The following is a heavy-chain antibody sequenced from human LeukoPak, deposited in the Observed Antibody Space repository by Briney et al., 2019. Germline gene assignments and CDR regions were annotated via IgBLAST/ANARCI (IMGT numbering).Heavy chain of an antibody. D-gene: IGHD3-22*01. CDR1: GGSFSGYY. CDR2: INHSGST. J-gene: IGHJ5*02. Sequence: SETLSLTCAVYGGSFSGYYWSWIRQPPGKGLEWIGEINHSGSTNYNPSLKSRVTISVDTSKNQFSLKLSSVTAADTAVYYCARHKYDSSGYYYVGNYLGAWFDPWGQGTLVTVSS. V-gene: IGHV4-34*01. CDR3: ARHKYDSSGYYYVGNYLGAWFDP.